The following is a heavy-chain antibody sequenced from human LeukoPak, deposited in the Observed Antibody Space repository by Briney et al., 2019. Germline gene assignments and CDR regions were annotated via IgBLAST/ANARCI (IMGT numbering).Heavy chain of an antibody. CDR2: TYPGDSDT. Sequence: GESLKISCKGSGYSFTSYWIGWVRQMLGKGLEWMGITYPGDSDTRYSPSFQGQVTISADKSICTAYLQWSSLKASDTAMYYCARRIAAAGTLWDYWGQGILVTVSS. CDR1: GYSFTSYW. V-gene: IGHV5-51*01. J-gene: IGHJ4*02. CDR3: ARRIAAAGTLWDY. D-gene: IGHD6-13*01.